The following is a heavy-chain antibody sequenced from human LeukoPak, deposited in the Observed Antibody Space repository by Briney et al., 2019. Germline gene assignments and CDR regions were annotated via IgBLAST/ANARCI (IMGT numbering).Heavy chain of an antibody. J-gene: IGHJ4*02. Sequence: GGSLRLSCAASGFTFSTYWMHWVRQAPWKGLVWVSRINPDGTTTSYADSVKGRFTISRDNAKDTVYLQMNSLRAEDTAVYYCAREASSSGWCYLDYWGQGTLVTVSS. D-gene: IGHD6-19*01. CDR2: INPDGTTT. CDR3: AREASSSGWCYLDY. CDR1: GFTFSTYW. V-gene: IGHV3-74*01.